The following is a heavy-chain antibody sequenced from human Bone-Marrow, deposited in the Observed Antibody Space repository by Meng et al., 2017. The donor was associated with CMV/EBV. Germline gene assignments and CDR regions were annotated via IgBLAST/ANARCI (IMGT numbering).Heavy chain of an antibody. V-gene: IGHV1-18*01. J-gene: IGHJ6*02. CDR2: ISAYNGNT. CDR1: GYTFTSYG. Sequence: ASVKVSCKASGYTFTSYGISWVRQAPGQGLEWMGWISAYNGNTNYAQKLQGRVTVTTDTSTSTAYMELRSLRSDDTAVYYCARVDVLMVYAQYYYYYGMDVWGQGTTVTVSS. CDR3: ARVDVLMVYAQYYYYYGMDV. D-gene: IGHD2-8*01.